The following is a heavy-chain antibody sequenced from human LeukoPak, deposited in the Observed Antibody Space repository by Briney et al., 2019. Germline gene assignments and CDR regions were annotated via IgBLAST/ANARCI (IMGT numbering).Heavy chain of an antibody. V-gene: IGHV1-18*04. CDR1: GYAFTSYY. CDR2: ISAYNGNT. CDR3: AREGEDGYNDY. D-gene: IGHD5-24*01. Sequence: ASVKVSCKASGYAFTSYYMHWVRQARGQGLEWMGWISAYNGNTNYAQKLQGRVTMTTDTSTSTAYMELRSLRSDDTAVYYCAREGEDGYNDYWGQGTLVTVSS. J-gene: IGHJ4*02.